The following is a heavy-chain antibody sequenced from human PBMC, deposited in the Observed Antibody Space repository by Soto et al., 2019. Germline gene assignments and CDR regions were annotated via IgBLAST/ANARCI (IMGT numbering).Heavy chain of an antibody. D-gene: IGHD1-26*01. CDR1: GFTFSSYS. CDR2: ITSIGSGK. V-gene: IGHV3-48*02. J-gene: IGHJ4*02. Sequence: GGSLRLSCAASGFTFSSYSMNWFRQAPGKGLEWVSYITSIGSGKYYADSVKGRFTISRDNAKNSLYLQMNSLRDEDTAVYYCARDRSWAFDHWGQGALVTVSS. CDR3: ARDRSWAFDH.